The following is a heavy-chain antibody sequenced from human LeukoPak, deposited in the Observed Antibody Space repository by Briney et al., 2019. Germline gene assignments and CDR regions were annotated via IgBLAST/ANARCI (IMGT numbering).Heavy chain of an antibody. J-gene: IGHJ4*02. CDR2: IKPDGSEK. D-gene: IGHD2-21*02. CDR3: AKDRMTVFES. Sequence: GGSLRLSCTASEMTFSSYWMSWVRQAPGKGLEWVANIKPDGSEKYYLDSVKGRFTFSRDNAKNSLYLQMNSLRAEDTAVYFCAKDRMTVFESWGQGTLVTVSS. V-gene: IGHV3-7*01. CDR1: EMTFSSYW.